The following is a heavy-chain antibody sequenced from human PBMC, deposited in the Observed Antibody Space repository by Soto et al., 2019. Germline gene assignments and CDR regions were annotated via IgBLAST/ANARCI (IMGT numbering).Heavy chain of an antibody. D-gene: IGHD2-8*02. CDR1: GASITCSSY. V-gene: IGHV4-4*07. CDR3: ARGMTPPGAPAWYYFDS. J-gene: IGHJ4*02. Sequence: SETRSHTWTVSGASITCSSYWSFIRQPAGKGLEWIGRFSLSGTTNYNPSLRSRVTMSADVSKNQFSLRLTSVTAADTALYYCARGMTPPGAPAWYYFDSWGQGTLVTVSS. CDR2: FSLSGTT.